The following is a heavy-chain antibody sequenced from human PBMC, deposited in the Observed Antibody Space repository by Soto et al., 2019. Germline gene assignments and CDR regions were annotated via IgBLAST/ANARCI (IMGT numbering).Heavy chain of an antibody. Sequence: KLSETLSFTVAVYGGSFGGYYWSWIRQPQGKGLEWIGEINHSGSTNYNPSLKSRVTISVDTSKNQFSLKLSSVTAADTAVYYCARGLNRKEYVGGMDVWGQGTTVTVSS. V-gene: IGHV4-34*01. J-gene: IGHJ6*02. CDR1: GGSFGGYY. CDR3: ARGLNRKEYVGGMDV. D-gene: IGHD2-2*01. CDR2: INHSGST.